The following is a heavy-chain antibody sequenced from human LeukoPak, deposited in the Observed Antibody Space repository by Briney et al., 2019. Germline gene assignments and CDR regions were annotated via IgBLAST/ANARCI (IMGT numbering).Heavy chain of an antibody. D-gene: IGHD2-2*01. CDR3: ARIRPAAMGHYYYYMDV. CDR2: IDWDDDK. V-gene: IGHV2-70*11. CDR1: GFSLSTSGMC. J-gene: IGHJ6*03. Sequence: SGPALVKPTQTLTLTCTFSGFSLSTSGMCVSWIRQPPGKALEWLARIDWDDDKYYSTSLKTRLTISKATSKNHVVLTMTNMDPVDTATYYCARIRPAAMGHYYYYMDVWGKGTTVTVSS.